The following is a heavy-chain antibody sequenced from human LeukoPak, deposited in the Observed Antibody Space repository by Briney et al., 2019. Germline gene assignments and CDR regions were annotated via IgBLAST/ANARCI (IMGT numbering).Heavy chain of an antibody. CDR3: ASRHYYDSSGYYSY. V-gene: IGHV3-21*01. D-gene: IGHD3-22*01. Sequence: GGSLRLSCAASGFTLSSYSMNWVRQAPGKGLEWVSSISSSSSYIYYADSVKGRFTISRDNAKNSLYLQMNSLRAEDTAVYYCASRHYYDSSGYYSYWGQGTLVTVSS. CDR1: GFTLSSYS. J-gene: IGHJ4*02. CDR2: ISSSSSYI.